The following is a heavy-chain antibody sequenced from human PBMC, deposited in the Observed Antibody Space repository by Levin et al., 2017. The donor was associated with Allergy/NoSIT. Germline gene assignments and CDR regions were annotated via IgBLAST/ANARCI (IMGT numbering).Heavy chain of an antibody. CDR3: AAYISLVRGVPKYYFDY. V-gene: IGHV1-18*01. CDR2: ISAHNGNT. Sequence: ASVKVSCKASGYTFISYGFSWVRQAPGQGLEWMGWISAHNGNTNYAQNLQGRVTMTTDTSTSTAYMELRSLRSDDTAVDYCAAYISLVRGVPKYYFDYWGQGTLVTVSS. D-gene: IGHD3-10*01. J-gene: IGHJ4*02. CDR1: GYTFISYG.